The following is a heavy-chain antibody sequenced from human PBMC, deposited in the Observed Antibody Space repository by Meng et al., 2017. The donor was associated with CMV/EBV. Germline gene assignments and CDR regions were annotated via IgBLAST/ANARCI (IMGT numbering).Heavy chain of an antibody. CDR1: GFTFSSYS. Sequence: GESLKISCAASGFTFSSYSMNWVRQAPGKGLEWVSSISSSSSYIYYADSVKGRFTISRDNAKNSLYLQMNSLRAEDTAVYYCVRDPAITIFGVEPAWPYYYGMDVWGQGTTVTVSS. CDR3: VRDPAITIFGVEPAWPYYYGMDV. V-gene: IGHV3-21*01. J-gene: IGHJ6*02. D-gene: IGHD3-3*01. CDR2: ISSSSSYI.